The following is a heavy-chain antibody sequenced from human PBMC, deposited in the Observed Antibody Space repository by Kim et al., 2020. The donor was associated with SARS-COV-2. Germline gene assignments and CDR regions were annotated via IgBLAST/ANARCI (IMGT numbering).Heavy chain of an antibody. CDR3: ARSAPNTYFDWLLYGDFDY. Sequence: GGSLRLSCAASGFTFSSYAMHWVRQAPGKGLEWVAVISYDGSNKYYADSVKGRFTISRDNSKNTLYLQMNSLRAEDTAVYYCARSAPNTYFDWLLYGDFDYWGQGTLVTVSS. CDR2: ISYDGSNK. D-gene: IGHD3-9*01. CDR1: GFTFSSYA. V-gene: IGHV3-30*04. J-gene: IGHJ4*02.